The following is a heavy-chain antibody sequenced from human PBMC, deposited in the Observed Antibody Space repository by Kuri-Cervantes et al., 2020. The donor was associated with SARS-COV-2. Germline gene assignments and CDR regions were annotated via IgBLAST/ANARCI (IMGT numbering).Heavy chain of an antibody. CDR1: GFTFSSYA. CDR3: ARDSREYCSSTSCSWFDP. V-gene: IGHV3-64*01. D-gene: IGHD2-2*01. CDR2: ISSNGGST. Sequence: GGSLRLSCAASGFTFSSYAMHWVRQAPGKGLEYVSAISSNGGSTYYANSVKGRSTISRDNSKNTLYLQMGSLRAEDMAVYYCARDSREYCSSTSCSWFDPWGQGTLVTVSS. J-gene: IGHJ5*02.